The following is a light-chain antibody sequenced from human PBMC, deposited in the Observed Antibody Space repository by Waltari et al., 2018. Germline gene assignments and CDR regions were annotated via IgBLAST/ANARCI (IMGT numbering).Light chain of an antibody. J-gene: IGKJ1*01. CDR3: QKYNSAPWT. CDR1: QDISNY. V-gene: IGKV1-27*01. Sequence: DIQMTQSPSSLSASVGDRVTITCRASQDISNYLAWYQQKPGQIPKLLMYDVSTLHSGVPSRFSGSGSGTDFTLAISSLQPEDVATYYCQKYNSAPWTFGQGTKVEIK. CDR2: DVS.